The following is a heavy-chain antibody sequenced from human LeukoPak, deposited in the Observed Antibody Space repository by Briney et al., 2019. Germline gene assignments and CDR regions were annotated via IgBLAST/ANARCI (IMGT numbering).Heavy chain of an antibody. J-gene: IGHJ4*02. CDR2: IRYDGSNK. Sequence: GESLRLSCAASGFTFSSYDIYWVRQAPGKGLEWVAFIRYDGSNKYYAYSVKGRFTISRDNSKNTVYLQMNSLRAEDTAVFYCARGAIQLRNYYFDYWGQGTLVTVSS. V-gene: IGHV3-30*02. CDR1: GFTFSSYD. CDR3: ARGAIQLRNYYFDY. D-gene: IGHD5-18*01.